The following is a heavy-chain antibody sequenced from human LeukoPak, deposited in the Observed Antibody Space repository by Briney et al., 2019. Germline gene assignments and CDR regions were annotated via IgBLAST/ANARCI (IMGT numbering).Heavy chain of an antibody. V-gene: IGHV4-30-4*01. CDR1: GGSISSGDYY. D-gene: IGHD6-25*01. Sequence: PSETLSLTCTVSGGSISSGDYYWSWIRQPPGKGLEWIGYISYSGSTYYNPSLKSRVTISVDTSKNQFSLKLNSVTAADTAVYYCARGQLRLSNWGQGSLVIVSS. CDR2: ISYSGST. J-gene: IGHJ4*02. CDR3: ARGQLRLSN.